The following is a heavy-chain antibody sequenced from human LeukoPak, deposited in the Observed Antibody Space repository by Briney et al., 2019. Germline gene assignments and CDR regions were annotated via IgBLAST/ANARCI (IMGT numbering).Heavy chain of an antibody. J-gene: IGHJ3*02. CDR3: ATQAQILDAFDI. Sequence: ASVKASCKASGYTFTSYAMHWVRQAPGQRLEWMGWINAGNGNTKYSQKFQGRVTITRDTSASTAYMELSSLRSEDTAVYYCATQAQILDAFDIWGQGTMVTVSS. CDR1: GYTFTSYA. V-gene: IGHV1-3*01. CDR2: INAGNGNT.